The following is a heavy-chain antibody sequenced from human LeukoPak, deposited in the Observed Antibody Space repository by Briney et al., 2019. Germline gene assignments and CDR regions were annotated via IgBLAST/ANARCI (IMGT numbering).Heavy chain of an antibody. CDR3: ARGSFQYYDSSGLGPGHAFDI. D-gene: IGHD3-22*01. Sequence: PSETLSLTCTVSGGSISSSNFYWGWIRQPPGKGLEWIGSIYYSGSTYYNPSLKSRVTISVDTSKNQFSLKLSSVTAADTAVYYCARGSFQYYDSSGLGPGHAFDIWGQGTMVTVSS. V-gene: IGHV4-39*07. CDR2: IYYSGST. J-gene: IGHJ3*02. CDR1: GGSISSSNFY.